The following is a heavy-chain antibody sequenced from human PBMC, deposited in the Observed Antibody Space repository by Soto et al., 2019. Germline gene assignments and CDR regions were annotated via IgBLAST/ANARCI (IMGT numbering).Heavy chain of an antibody. CDR2: IIPIFGTA. Sequence: GASVKVSCKASGGTFSSYAISWVRQAPGQGLEWMGGIIPIFGTANYAQKFQGRVTITADKSTSTAYMELSSLRSEDTAVYYCAREGDVPYYYYGMDVWGQGTTVTVSS. V-gene: IGHV1-69*06. D-gene: IGHD2-21*02. J-gene: IGHJ6*02. CDR1: GGTFSSYA. CDR3: AREGDVPYYYYGMDV.